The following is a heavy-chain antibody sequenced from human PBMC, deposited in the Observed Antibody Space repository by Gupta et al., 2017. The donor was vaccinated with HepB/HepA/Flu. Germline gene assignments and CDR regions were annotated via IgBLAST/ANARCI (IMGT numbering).Heavy chain of an antibody. Sequence: QVQLAGSGGGVVQPGRSLGLSCAAPGFAFSALSVHWVRPPPGKGLACVAVNSHDGSDKHHADSVEGRFTISRDNSNNRLYLQMNSLRVENTAVYYCARIGYSYSYGNGFDYWGQVTLVAVSS. J-gene: IGHJ4*02. CDR3: ARIGYSYSYGNGFDY. CDR2: NSHDGSDK. CDR1: GFAFSALS. V-gene: IGHV3-30-3*01. D-gene: IGHD5-18*01.